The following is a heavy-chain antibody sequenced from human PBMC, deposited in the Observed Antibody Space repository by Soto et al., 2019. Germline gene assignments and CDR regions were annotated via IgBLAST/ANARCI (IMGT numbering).Heavy chain of an antibody. CDR2: IIPIFGTA. J-gene: IGHJ5*02. CDR3: AMYYYGSGSYYNWFDP. CDR1: GGTFSSYA. Sequence: QVQLVQSGAEVKKPGSSVKVSCKASGGTFSSYAISWVRQAPGQGLEWMGGIIPIFGTANYAQKFQGRVTITADESTSTAYKELSSLRSEDTAVYYCAMYYYGSGSYYNWFDPWGQGTLVTVSS. V-gene: IGHV1-69*01. D-gene: IGHD3-10*01.